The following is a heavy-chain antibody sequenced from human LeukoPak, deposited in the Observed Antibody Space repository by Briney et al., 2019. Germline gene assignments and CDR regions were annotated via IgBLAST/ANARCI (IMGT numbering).Heavy chain of an antibody. CDR1: GGSFSGYY. J-gene: IGHJ4*02. D-gene: IGHD2-8*02. CDR3: ARGWWLGYFGY. V-gene: IGHV4-34*01. CDR2: INHSGST. Sequence: PSETLSLTCAVYGGSFSGYYWSWIRQPPGKGLEWIGEINHSGSTNYNPSLKSRVTISVDTSKNQFSLKLSSVTAADTAVYYCARGWWLGYFGYWGQGTLVTVSS.